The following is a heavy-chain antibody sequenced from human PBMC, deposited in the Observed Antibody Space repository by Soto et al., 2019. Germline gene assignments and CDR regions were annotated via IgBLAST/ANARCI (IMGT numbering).Heavy chain of an antibody. CDR1: GFTFSSYW. J-gene: IGHJ4*02. CDR3: GRVISLAVDS. Sequence: EVQLVESGGGLVQPGGSLRLSCAASGFTFSSYWMSWVRQAPGKGLEWVVNIKQDGGEKYYVDSVKGRFAISRDNAKNSLYLQMNSLRAEDTAVYYCGRVISLAVDSWGQGALVTVSS. CDR2: IKQDGGEK. D-gene: IGHD3-22*01. V-gene: IGHV3-7*01.